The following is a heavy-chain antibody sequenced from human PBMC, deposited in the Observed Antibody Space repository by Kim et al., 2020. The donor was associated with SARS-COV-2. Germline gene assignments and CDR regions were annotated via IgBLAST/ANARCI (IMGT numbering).Heavy chain of an antibody. Sequence: GGSLRLSCAASGFTFSSYAMHWVRQAPGKGLEWVAVISYDGSNKYYVDSVKGRFTISRDNSKNTRYLQMNSLRAEATAVYYCARSLAAAEGVGPNGFDP. CDR2: ISYDGSNK. CDR1: GFTFSSYA. D-gene: IGHD6-13*01. CDR3: ARSLAAAEGVGPNGFDP. J-gene: IGHJ5*02. V-gene: IGHV3-30*04.